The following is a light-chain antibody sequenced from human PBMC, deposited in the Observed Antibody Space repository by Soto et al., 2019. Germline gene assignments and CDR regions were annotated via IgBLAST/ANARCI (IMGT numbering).Light chain of an antibody. CDR1: QSVGGS. J-gene: IGKJ2*01. Sequence: ETVMTQSPVTLSVSPGERATLSCRASQSVGGSVAWYQQKPGQAPRLLLYATSTRATGIPARFSGSGSRTEFTLTISSLQSEDSAVYFCQQYSDWPPYTFGQGTKLEIK. V-gene: IGKV3-15*01. CDR2: ATS. CDR3: QQYSDWPPYT.